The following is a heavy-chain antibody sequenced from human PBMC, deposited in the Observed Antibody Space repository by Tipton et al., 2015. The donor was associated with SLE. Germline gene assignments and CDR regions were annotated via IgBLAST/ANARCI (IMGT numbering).Heavy chain of an antibody. CDR1: GGSISSHY. V-gene: IGHV4-59*11. J-gene: IGHJ4*02. CDR3: ARRQRWGQQLTYYFDY. Sequence: TLSLTCTVSGGSISSHYWSWIRQPPGKGLEWIGYINYSGSTNYNPSLKSRLTISVDTSKNQFSLKLTSVTAADTAVYYCARRQRWGQQLTYYFDYWGQGTLVTVSS. D-gene: IGHD6-13*01. CDR2: INYSGST.